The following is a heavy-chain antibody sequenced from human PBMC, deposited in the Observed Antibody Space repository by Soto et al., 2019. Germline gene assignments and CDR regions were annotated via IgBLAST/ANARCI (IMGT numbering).Heavy chain of an antibody. CDR1: GFSFSSYA. Sequence: PGGSLRLSCAASGFSFSSYAMTWVRQAPGKGLDWVSSLTSSGGITYYADSVKGRFTIFRDNSKNTLYLQMNSLSAEDTAVYYCAKGTVAARSGNWFDPWGQGTLVTVSS. V-gene: IGHV3-23*01. CDR2: LTSSGGIT. J-gene: IGHJ5*02. CDR3: AKGTVAARSGNWFDP. D-gene: IGHD6-6*01.